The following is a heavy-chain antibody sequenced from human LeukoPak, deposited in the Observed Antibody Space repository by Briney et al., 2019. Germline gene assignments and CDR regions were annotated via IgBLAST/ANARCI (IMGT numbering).Heavy chain of an antibody. CDR2: ISGSGDAT. Sequence: GGSLRLSCAASGFTFSSYAMSWVRQAPGKGLEWVSAISGSGDATYYADSVKGRFTISRDNSKNTLYLQMNSLRVEDTAVYYCARDSSMLRGPLVIYYFDFWGQGTLVTVSS. CDR1: GFTFSSYA. CDR3: ARDSSMLRGPLVIYYFDF. D-gene: IGHD3-10*01. V-gene: IGHV3-23*01. J-gene: IGHJ4*02.